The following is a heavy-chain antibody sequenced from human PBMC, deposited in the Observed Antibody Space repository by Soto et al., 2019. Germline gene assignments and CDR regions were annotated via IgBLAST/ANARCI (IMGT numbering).Heavy chain of an antibody. CDR2: IYSGGST. D-gene: IGHD3-10*02. CDR1: GFTVSSNY. J-gene: IGHJ3*02. CDR3: AREASRGFFAMFAFDI. Sequence: EVQLVESGGGLVQPGGSLRLSCAASGFTVSSNYMSWVRQAPRKGLEWVSVIYSGGSTYYADSVKGRFTISRDNSKTTLYLQMNSLRAEDTAVYYCAREASRGFFAMFAFDIWGQGTMVTVSS. V-gene: IGHV3-66*01.